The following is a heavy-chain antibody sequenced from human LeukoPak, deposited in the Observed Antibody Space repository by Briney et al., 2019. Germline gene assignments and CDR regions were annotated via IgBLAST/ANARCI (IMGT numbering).Heavy chain of an antibody. V-gene: IGHV4-59*08. Sequence: SETLSLTCTVSGGYISTFYWSWLRQPPGKGLEWIGYIFHTGHTNYNPSLKGRVTISVDTSKNQFSLKLSSVTAADTAMYYCARHPFSDGFDIWGQGTMVTVSS. CDR2: IFHTGHT. J-gene: IGHJ3*02. CDR3: ARHPFSDGFDI. CDR1: GGYISTFY.